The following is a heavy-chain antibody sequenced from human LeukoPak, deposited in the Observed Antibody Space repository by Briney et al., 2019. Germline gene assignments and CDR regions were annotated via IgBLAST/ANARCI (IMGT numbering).Heavy chain of an antibody. J-gene: IGHJ3*02. CDR1: GGSFSGYY. CDR2: INHSGST. CDR3: ARVGYYYDSSGRDAFDI. V-gene: IGHV4-34*01. D-gene: IGHD3-22*01. Sequence: PSETLSLTCAVYGGSFSGYYWSWIRQPPGKGLEWIGEINHSGSTNYNPSLKSRVTISVDTSKNQFSLKLSSVTAADTAVYYCARVGYYYDSSGRDAFDIWGQGTMVTVSS.